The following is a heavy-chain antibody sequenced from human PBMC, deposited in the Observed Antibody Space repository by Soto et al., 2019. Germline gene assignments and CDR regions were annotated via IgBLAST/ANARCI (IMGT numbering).Heavy chain of an antibody. Sequence: PGGSLRLSCAASGFTFSRRYMDWVRQAPGKGLEWVGRTRNRANSHTTEYAASVKGRFTVSRDDSKNSLYLQMNSLKIGDTAVYYCASPNYYDSSGSYDFWGQGTMVTVSS. CDR2: TRNRANSHTT. D-gene: IGHD3-22*01. V-gene: IGHV3-72*01. CDR1: GFTFSRRY. J-gene: IGHJ3*01. CDR3: ASPNYYDSSGSYDF.